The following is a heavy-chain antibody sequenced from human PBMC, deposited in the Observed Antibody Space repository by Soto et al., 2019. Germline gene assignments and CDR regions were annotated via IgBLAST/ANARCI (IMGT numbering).Heavy chain of an antibody. CDR3: AKDLLVETDPGFDY. CDR1: GFTFSSYG. CDR2: ISNDGSEK. D-gene: IGHD5-18*01. V-gene: IGHV3-30*18. Sequence: QVQLVESGGRVVQPGRSLRLSCAASGFTFSSYGMHWVRQAPGKGLEWVAVISNDGSEKYYADSVKGRFTVSRDNSKNTLSLQMNSLRVEDTAVYYCAKDLLVETDPGFDYWGQGNLVTVSS. J-gene: IGHJ4*02.